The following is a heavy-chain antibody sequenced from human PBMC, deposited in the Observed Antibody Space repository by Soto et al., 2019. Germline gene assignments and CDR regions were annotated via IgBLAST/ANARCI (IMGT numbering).Heavy chain of an antibody. CDR2: ISYDGSNK. CDR1: GFTFSSFG. CDR3: AKDRGWSSADLDY. V-gene: IGHV3-30*18. Sequence: QVQLVESGGGVVQPGRSLRLSCAASGFTFSSFGMHWVRQAPGKGLEWVALISYDGSNKYYADSVKGRFTISRDKSKNTLYLQMNSLRAEDTAVYYCAKDRGWSSADLDYWGQVTLVTVSS. J-gene: IGHJ4*02. D-gene: IGHD6-19*01.